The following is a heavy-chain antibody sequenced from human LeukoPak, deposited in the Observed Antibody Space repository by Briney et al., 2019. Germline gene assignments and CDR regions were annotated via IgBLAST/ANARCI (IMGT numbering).Heavy chain of an antibody. CDR2: SKSKTDGGTT. D-gene: IGHD1/OR15-1a*01. CDR3: TTDSLTSIYYYYYYMDV. V-gene: IGHV3-15*01. J-gene: IGHJ6*03. Sequence: SWIRQHPGKGLEWIGRSKSKTDGGTTDYAAPVKGRFTISRDDSKHTLYLQMNSLKTEDTAVYYCTTDSLTSIYYYYYYMDVWGKGTTVTVSS.